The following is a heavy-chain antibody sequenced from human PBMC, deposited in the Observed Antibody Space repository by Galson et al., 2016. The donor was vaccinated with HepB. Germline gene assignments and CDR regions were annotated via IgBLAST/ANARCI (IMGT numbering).Heavy chain of an antibody. CDR3: ARDMGIGVSVVVPAAISD. D-gene: IGHD2-2*02. Sequence: SLRLSCAASGFIFSSYAMHWVRQGPGKGLDYVSGISSNGVRTYYANSVKGRFTISRDDSKNTLYLQMGSLRAEDMAVYYCARDMGIGVSVVVPAAISDWGLGTLVTVSS. V-gene: IGHV3-64*01. CDR1: GFIFSSYA. J-gene: IGHJ4*02. CDR2: ISSNGVRT.